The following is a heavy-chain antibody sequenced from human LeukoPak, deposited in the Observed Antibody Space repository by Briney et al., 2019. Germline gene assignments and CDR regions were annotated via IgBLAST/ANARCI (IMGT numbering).Heavy chain of an antibody. D-gene: IGHD2-2*02. V-gene: IGHV3-7*01. J-gene: IGHJ5*02. CDR2: INQDGSEK. Sequence: GGSLRLFCAASGFTFSNYWMNWVRQAPGKGLEWVAKINQDGSEKYFVDSVKGRFSISRDDSKNSLYLQMNSLRGEDTAVYYCAREYCSTTNCYKGILLFEPWGQGTLVTVSS. CDR1: GFTFSNYW. CDR3: AREYCSTTNCYKGILLFEP.